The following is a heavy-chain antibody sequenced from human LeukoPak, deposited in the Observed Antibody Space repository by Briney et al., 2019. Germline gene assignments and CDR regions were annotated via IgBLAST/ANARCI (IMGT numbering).Heavy chain of an antibody. J-gene: IGHJ4*02. V-gene: IGHV4-34*01. CDR3: ARRSGGGSRAPWVY. CDR2: INHSGST. Sequence: PSETLSLTCAVYGGPFSGYYWSWIRQPPGKGLEWIGEINHSGSTNYNPSLKSRVTISVDTSKNQFSLKLSSVTAADTAVYYCARRSGGGSRAPWVYWGQGTLVTVSS. CDR1: GGPFSGYY. D-gene: IGHD2-15*01.